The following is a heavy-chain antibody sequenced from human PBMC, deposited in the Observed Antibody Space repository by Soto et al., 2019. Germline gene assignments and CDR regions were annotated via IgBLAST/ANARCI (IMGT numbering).Heavy chain of an antibody. D-gene: IGHD4-17*01. CDR1: GFTFSSYW. V-gene: IGHV3-74*01. Sequence: EVQLVESGGGLVQPGGSLRLSCAASGFTFSSYWMHWVRQAPGKGLVWVSRINSDGSSTSYADSVKGRFTISRDNAKNTLYLQMNSLRAEDTAVYYCARKTVTTHFADAFDIWGQGTMVTVSS. CDR3: ARKTVTTHFADAFDI. CDR2: INSDGSST. J-gene: IGHJ3*02.